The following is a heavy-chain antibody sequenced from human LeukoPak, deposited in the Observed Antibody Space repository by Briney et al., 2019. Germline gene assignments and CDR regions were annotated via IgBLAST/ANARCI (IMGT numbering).Heavy chain of an antibody. CDR2: IIPIFGTA. CDR1: GGTFSSYA. J-gene: IGHJ4*01. CDR3: AREPGIAAAGTAYYFDY. Sequence: SVKVSCKASGGTFSSYAISWVRQAPGPGLEWMGGIIPIFGTANYAQKFQGRVTLTTDESTSTAYMELSSLRSEDTAVYYCAREPGIAAAGTAYYFDYWGQGTLVTVSS. V-gene: IGHV1-69*05. D-gene: IGHD6-13*01.